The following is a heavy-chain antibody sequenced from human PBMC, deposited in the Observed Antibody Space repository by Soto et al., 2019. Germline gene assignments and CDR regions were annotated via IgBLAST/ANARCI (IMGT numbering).Heavy chain of an antibody. CDR1: GGSFSGYY. CDR2: INHSGSI. D-gene: IGHD3-10*01. Sequence: PSETLSLTCAVYGGSFSGYYWSWIRQPPGKGLEWIGEINHSGSINYNPSLKSRVTISVDTSKNQFSLKLSSVTAADTAVYYCASANYGSGSYYNQAFDYWGQGTLVTVSS. V-gene: IGHV4-34*01. J-gene: IGHJ4*02. CDR3: ASANYGSGSYYNQAFDY.